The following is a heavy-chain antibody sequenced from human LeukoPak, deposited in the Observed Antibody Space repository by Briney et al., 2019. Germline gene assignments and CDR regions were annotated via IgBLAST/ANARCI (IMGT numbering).Heavy chain of an antibody. V-gene: IGHV4-4*07. Sequence: PSETLSLTCTVSGGSINSYYWSWIRQPAGKGLEWIGRIYTSGSTNYNPSLKSRVTMSVDTSKNQFSPKLSSVTAADTAMYYCARGHGDYLAVFDYWGQGTLATVSS. CDR1: GGSINSYY. J-gene: IGHJ4*02. D-gene: IGHD4-17*01. CDR3: ARGHGDYLAVFDY. CDR2: IYTSGST.